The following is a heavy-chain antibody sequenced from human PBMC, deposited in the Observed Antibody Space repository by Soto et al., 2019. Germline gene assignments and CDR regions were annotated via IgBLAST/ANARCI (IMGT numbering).Heavy chain of an antibody. CDR2: INPNSGGT. D-gene: IGHD5-18*01. J-gene: IGHJ6*02. CDR1: GYTFTGYY. Sequence: VASVKVSCKASGYTFTGYYMHWVRQAPGQGLEWMGWINPNSGGTNYAQKFQGWVTMTRDTSISTAYMELSRLRSDDTAVYYCARESPTRDTAMVTDGMDVWGQGTTVTVSS. CDR3: ARESPTRDTAMVTDGMDV. V-gene: IGHV1-2*04.